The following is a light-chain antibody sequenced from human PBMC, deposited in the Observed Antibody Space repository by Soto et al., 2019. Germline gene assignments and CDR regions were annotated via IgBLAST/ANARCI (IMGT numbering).Light chain of an antibody. CDR2: GAS. CDR3: QQYNDWPRT. Sequence: MTQSPATLSVSPGEGATLSCRASQSVSSNLAWYQQKPAQAPRLLIYGASTRATGIPARFSGGGSGTEFTLTISSLQSEDFAVYYCQQYNDWPRTFGQGNKVDIK. J-gene: IGKJ1*01. CDR1: QSVSSN. V-gene: IGKV3-15*01.